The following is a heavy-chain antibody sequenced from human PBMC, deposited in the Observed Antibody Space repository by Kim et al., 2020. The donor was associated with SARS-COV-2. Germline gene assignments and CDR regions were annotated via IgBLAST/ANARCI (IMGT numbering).Heavy chain of an antibody. V-gene: IGHV4-4*09. J-gene: IGHJ6*02. D-gene: IGHD3-9*01. Sequence: SLTSRDTISVDTSKNQFSLKLSSVTAADTAVYYCARASYYDILTGYSLDVWGQGTTVTVSS. CDR3: ARASYYDILTGYSLDV.